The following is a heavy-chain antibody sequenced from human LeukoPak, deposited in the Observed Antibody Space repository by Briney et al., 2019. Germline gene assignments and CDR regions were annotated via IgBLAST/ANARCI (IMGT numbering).Heavy chain of an antibody. Sequence: SETLSLTCTVSGGSISSSSNYWGWLRQPPGKGLEWVGSIYYSGSTYYNPSLKSRVTVSLDTSKNQFSLNLSSVTAADTAVYYCARVLAYNNYYFDFWGQGTLVTVSS. CDR3: ARVLAYNNYYFDF. D-gene: IGHD4-11*01. J-gene: IGHJ4*02. CDR1: GGSISSSSNY. V-gene: IGHV4-39*07. CDR2: IYYSGST.